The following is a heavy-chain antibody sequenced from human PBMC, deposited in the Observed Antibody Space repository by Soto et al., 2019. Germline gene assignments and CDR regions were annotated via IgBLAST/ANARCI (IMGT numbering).Heavy chain of an antibody. CDR1: GGSISSGDYS. D-gene: IGHD3-22*01. CDR3: ARVGFDSSGYSSILDY. Sequence: QLQLQESGSGLVKPSQTLSLTCVVSGGSISSGDYSWSWIRQPPGKGLECIGYIHHSGSTYYNPSLKSRVIISVDRSNNQFSLKLSSVTAADTAVYYCARVGFDSSGYSSILDYWGQGTLVTVSS. CDR2: IHHSGST. V-gene: IGHV4-30-2*01. J-gene: IGHJ4*02.